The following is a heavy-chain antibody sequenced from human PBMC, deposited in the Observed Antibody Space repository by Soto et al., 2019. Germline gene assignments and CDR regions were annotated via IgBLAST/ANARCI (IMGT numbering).Heavy chain of an antibody. Sequence: GGSLRLSCAASGFTFSSYGMHWVRQAPGKGLEWVAVISYDGSNKYYADSVKGRFTISRDNSKNTPYLQMNSLRAEDTAVYYCAKGARSSSSYYYYGMDVWGQGTTVTVSS. CDR1: GFTFSSYG. J-gene: IGHJ6*02. V-gene: IGHV3-30*18. CDR2: ISYDGSNK. D-gene: IGHD6-6*01. CDR3: AKGARSSSSYYYYGMDV.